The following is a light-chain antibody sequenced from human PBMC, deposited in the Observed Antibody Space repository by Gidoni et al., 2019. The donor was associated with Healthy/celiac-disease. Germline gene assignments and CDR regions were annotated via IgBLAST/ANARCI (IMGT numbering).Light chain of an antibody. CDR2: LGS. J-gene: IGKJ1*01. V-gene: IGKV2-28*01. CDR1: HRLLHSNGYNY. Sequence: DIVMTQSPLSLPVTPGEPASISCRSSHRLLHSNGYNYLDWYLQKPGQSPQILIYLGSNRASGVPDRFSGSGSGTDFTLKISRVEAEDVGVYYCMQALQTPPTFGQGTKVEIK. CDR3: MQALQTPPT.